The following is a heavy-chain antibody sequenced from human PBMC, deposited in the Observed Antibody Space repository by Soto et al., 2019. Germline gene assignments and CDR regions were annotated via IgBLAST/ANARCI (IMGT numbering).Heavy chain of an antibody. J-gene: IGHJ4*02. D-gene: IGHD2-2*01. CDR1: GFTFSIYT. CDR2: ISSSSASI. V-gene: IGHV3-21*06. Sequence: GGSLRLSCAASGFTFSIYTINWVRQAPGKGLEWVSSISSSSASIEYADSVKGRFTISRDNAKNSLFLQMSSLRAEDTGVYYCARDRQRLDYWGRGTLVTVS. CDR3: ARDRQRLDY.